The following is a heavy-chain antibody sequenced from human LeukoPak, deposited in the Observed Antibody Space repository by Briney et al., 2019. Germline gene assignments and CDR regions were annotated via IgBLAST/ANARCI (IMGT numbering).Heavy chain of an antibody. Sequence: GRSLRLSCAASGFAFSTYAMHWGRQAPGKGLEWVAVIPYNGSEVYYGDSVKGRFTISRDNSRNTLYLQMNRLRVEDTAVYHCAKAGCSSARCYTNYWGQGTSVTVSS. D-gene: IGHD2-8*01. CDR3: AKAGCSSARCYTNY. V-gene: IGHV3-30*18. CDR2: IPYNGSEV. J-gene: IGHJ4*02. CDR1: GFAFSTYA.